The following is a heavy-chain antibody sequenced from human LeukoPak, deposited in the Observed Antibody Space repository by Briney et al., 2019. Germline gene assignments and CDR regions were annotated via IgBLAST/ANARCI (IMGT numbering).Heavy chain of an antibody. Sequence: ASVKVSCKASGYTFTSYGISWVRQAPGQGLEWMGWISAYNGNTNYAQKLQGRVTMTTDTSTSTAYMELRNLRSDDTAVYYCARVRTSSGKVTGNFDYWGQGTLVTVSS. J-gene: IGHJ4*02. D-gene: IGHD6-19*01. CDR3: ARVRTSSGKVTGNFDY. V-gene: IGHV1-18*04. CDR1: GYTFTSYG. CDR2: ISAYNGNT.